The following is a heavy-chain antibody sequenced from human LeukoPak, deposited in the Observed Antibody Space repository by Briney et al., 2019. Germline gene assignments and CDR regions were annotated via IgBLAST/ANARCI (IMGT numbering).Heavy chain of an antibody. Sequence: SETLSLTCTVSGGSISSSLNYWGWIRQPPGKGLEWIGSIYYRGHTYYNPSLKSRVTIPVDTSKNQFSLSLRSVTAADTAVYYCAALSGYSGYDWFSNFDYWGQGTLVTVNS. D-gene: IGHD5-12*01. CDR3: AALSGYSGYDWFSNFDY. CDR2: IYYRGHT. J-gene: IGHJ4*02. CDR1: GGSISSSLNY. V-gene: IGHV4-39*01.